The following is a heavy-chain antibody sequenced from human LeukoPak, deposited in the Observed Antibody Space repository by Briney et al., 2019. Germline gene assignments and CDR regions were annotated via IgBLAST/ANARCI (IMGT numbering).Heavy chain of an antibody. CDR2: IIPIFGTA. CDR3: ARAQYDSSGYYYETGAFDI. J-gene: IGHJ3*02. V-gene: IGHV1-69*13. CDR1: GGTFSSYA. D-gene: IGHD3-22*01. Sequence: SVKVSCKASGGTFSSYAISWVRQAPGQGLEWMGGIIPIFGTANYAQKFQGRVTITADESTSTAYMELSSLRSEDTAVYYCARAQYDSSGYYYETGAFDIWGQGTMVTVSS.